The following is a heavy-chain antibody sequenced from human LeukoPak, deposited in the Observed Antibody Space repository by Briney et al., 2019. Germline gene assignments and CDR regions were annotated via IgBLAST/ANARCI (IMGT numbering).Heavy chain of an antibody. V-gene: IGHV3-21*01. Sequence: GGSLRLSCADSGFTFSNYNMNWVRQAPGKAMEWVSSIASSGTYTFYADSVKGRFTISRDNAKNSLYLQMDSLGPEDTAVYYCARDPYSGNYGTYYYYYMDVWGKGTTVTISS. CDR3: ARDPYSGNYGTYYYYYMDV. CDR1: GFTFSNYN. CDR2: IASSGTYT. D-gene: IGHD1-26*01. J-gene: IGHJ6*03.